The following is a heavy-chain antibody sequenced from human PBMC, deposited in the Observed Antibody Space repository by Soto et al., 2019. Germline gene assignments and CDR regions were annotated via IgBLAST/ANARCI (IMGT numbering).Heavy chain of an antibody. CDR3: AGDRESRLTDIAAIDPCAFDI. D-gene: IGHD6-6*01. J-gene: IGHJ3*02. V-gene: IGHV1-18*01. Sequence: ASVKVSCKASGYTFTSYGISWVRQAPGQGLEWMGWISAYNGNTNYAQKLQGRVTMTTDTSTSTAYMELRSLRSDDTAVYYCAGDRESRLTDIAAIDPCAFDIWGQGTMVTVSS. CDR1: GYTFTSYG. CDR2: ISAYNGNT.